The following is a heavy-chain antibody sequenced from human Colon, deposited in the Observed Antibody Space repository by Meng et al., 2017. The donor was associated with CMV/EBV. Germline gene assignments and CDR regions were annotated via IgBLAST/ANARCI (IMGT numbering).Heavy chain of an antibody. Sequence: GESLKISCAASGFTFSKYWMSWVRQAPGKGLEWVANTKQDGSEKYYVDSVKGRFTISRDNAKNSLYLQMNSLRVEDTALYYCRTGHYDRAWGHGTLVTVSS. D-gene: IGHD3-16*01. V-gene: IGHV3-7*01. J-gene: IGHJ5*01. CDR2: TKQDGSEK. CDR1: GFTFSKYW. CDR3: RTGHYDRA.